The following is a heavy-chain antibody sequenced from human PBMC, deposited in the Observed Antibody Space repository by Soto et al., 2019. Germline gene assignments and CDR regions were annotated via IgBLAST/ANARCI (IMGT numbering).Heavy chain of an antibody. J-gene: IGHJ4*02. CDR1: GFSFSSYW. D-gene: IGHD3-16*01. CDR2: IKQDGSEE. V-gene: IGHV3-7*01. Sequence: EVQLVESGGGLVQPGGSLRLSCAASGFSFSSYWMTWVRQAPGKGLEWVANIKQDGSEELFGDSVKGRFSISRDNAKNSVYLQMNSLRGEDTAVYYCARSISAYLTLDYWGQGSLVTVSS. CDR3: ARSISAYLTLDY.